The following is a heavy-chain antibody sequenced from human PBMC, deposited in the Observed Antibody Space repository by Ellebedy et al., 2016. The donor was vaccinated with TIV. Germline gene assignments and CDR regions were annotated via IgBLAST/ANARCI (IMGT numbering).Heavy chain of an antibody. CDR3: ARGGIATAGFDY. Sequence: GESLKISCAASGFTFDSYSMNWVRQAPGKGLEWVSSMDSSGSHIYYADSVKGRFTISRDNAKNSLYLQMNSLTAEDTAVYYCARGGIATAGFDYWGQGTLVTVSS. CDR1: GFTFDSYS. D-gene: IGHD6-13*01. J-gene: IGHJ4*02. CDR2: MDSSGSHI. V-gene: IGHV3-21*01.